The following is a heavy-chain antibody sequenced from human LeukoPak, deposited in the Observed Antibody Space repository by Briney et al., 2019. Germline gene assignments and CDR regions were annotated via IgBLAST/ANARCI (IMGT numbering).Heavy chain of an antibody. CDR3: ARQTEYYYDSSGYYFRYMDV. CDR1: GYSFTSYW. D-gene: IGHD3-22*01. J-gene: IGHJ6*03. V-gene: IGHV5-51*01. Sequence: GESLKISCMGSGYSFTSYWIGWVRQMPGKGLEWMGIIYPGDSDTRYSPSFQGQVTISADKSISTAYLQWSSLKASDTAMYYCARQTEYYYDSSGYYFRYMDVWGKGTTLTVSS. CDR2: IYPGDSDT.